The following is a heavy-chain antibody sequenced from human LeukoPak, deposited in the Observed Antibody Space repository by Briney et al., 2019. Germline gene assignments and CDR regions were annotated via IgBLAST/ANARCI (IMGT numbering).Heavy chain of an antibody. Sequence: PSETLSLTCTVSIDSIGNDYWSWLRQSPGKGLEWIAYGHHSESPNYNPSLKSRVTISVDRSNNRFSLQLSSVTAADTAVYYCARENKGTVHDSTAAFHYWGQGTLVTVSS. CDR3: ARENKGTVHDSTAAFHY. CDR1: IDSIGNDY. D-gene: IGHD1-7*01. J-gene: IGHJ4*02. V-gene: IGHV4-59*01. CDR2: GHHSESP.